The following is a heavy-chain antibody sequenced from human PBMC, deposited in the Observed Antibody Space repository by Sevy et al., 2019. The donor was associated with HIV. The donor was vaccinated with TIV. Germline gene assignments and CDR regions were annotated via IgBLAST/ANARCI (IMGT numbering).Heavy chain of an antibody. CDR2: IYSSGRT. D-gene: IGHD6-19*01. CDR3: TRRREVAAAGLSI. Sequence: GSLRLSCTVSGVSISSGDSFWDWVRQPPGKGLEWIGSIYSSGRTYYSPSLKSRVTISLDTSKNQVSLKLNFVTAADTAVYYCTRRREVAAAGLSIWGQGTMVTVSS. J-gene: IGHJ3*02. V-gene: IGHV4-39*01. CDR1: GVSISSGDSF.